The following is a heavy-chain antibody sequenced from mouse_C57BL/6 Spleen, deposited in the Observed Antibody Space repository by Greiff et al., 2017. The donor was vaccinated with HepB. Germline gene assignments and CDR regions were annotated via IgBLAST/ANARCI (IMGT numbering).Heavy chain of an antibody. CDR3: ARKGRDYYGSSYGYFDV. CDR1: GYTFTDYN. J-gene: IGHJ1*03. V-gene: IGHV1-22*01. D-gene: IGHD1-1*01. Sequence: VQLQQSGPELVKPGASVKMSCKASGYTFTDYNMHWVKQSHGKSLEWIGYINPNNGGTSYNQKFKGKATLTVNKSSSTAYMELRSLTSEDSAVYYCARKGRDYYGSSYGYFDVWGTGTTVTVSS. CDR2: INPNNGGT.